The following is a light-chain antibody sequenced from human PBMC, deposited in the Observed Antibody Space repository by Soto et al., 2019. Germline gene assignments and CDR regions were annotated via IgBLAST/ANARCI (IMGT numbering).Light chain of an antibody. V-gene: IGLV1-40*01. CDR1: SSNIGAGYG. J-gene: IGLJ3*02. Sequence: QSVLTQPPSVSGAPGQRVTISCTGSSSNIGAGYGVHWYQQLPGTAPKLLIYGNSNRPSGVPDRFSGSKSGTSASLAITGLQAEDEADYYCQSYDSSLRGWVFGGGTKLTVL. CDR2: GNS. CDR3: QSYDSSLRGWV.